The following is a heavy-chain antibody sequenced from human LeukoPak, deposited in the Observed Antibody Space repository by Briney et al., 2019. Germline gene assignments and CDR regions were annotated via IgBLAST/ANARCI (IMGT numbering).Heavy chain of an antibody. CDR2: INSDGSEG. CDR1: GFTFSNFW. J-gene: IGHJ3*01. Sequence: GGSLRLSCVASGFTFSNFWMSWVRQTPGKGLEWVASINSDGSEGYYADVVKGRFTISRDNAKNSLYLQINSLRAEDTAVYYCARSSYSSSSSVWGQGTMVTVSS. D-gene: IGHD6-6*01. CDR3: ARSSYSSSSSV. V-gene: IGHV3-7*03.